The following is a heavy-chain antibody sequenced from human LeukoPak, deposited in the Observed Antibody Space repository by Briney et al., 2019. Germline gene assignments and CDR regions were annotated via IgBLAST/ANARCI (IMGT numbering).Heavy chain of an antibody. CDR2: IKQDGSDK. D-gene: IGHD2-8*02. Sequence: PGGSLRLSCAASGFTFSSYWMSWVRQAPGKGLEWVANIKQDGSDKFYVDSVKGRFTISRDNSKNTLYLQMNSLRAEDTAVYYCARDKGGVFDYWGQGTLVTVSS. CDR3: ARDKGGVFDY. CDR1: GFTFSSYW. V-gene: IGHV3-7*01. J-gene: IGHJ4*02.